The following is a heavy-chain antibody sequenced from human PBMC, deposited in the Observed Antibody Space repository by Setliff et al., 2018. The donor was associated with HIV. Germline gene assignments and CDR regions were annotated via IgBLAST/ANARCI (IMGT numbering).Heavy chain of an antibody. J-gene: IGHJ4*01. CDR3: AKDGISGGAYPPYYFDY. D-gene: IGHD2-15*01. CDR2: ISGSGAST. Sequence: GGSLRLSCAASGFTFTHYVMNWVRQAPGKGLEWVSVISGSGASTFYADSVKGRFTISRDNSKSTLYLQMNGLRVEDTAVYYCAKDGISGGAYPPYYFDYWGHGTLVTVSS. CDR1: GFTFTHYV. V-gene: IGHV3-23*01.